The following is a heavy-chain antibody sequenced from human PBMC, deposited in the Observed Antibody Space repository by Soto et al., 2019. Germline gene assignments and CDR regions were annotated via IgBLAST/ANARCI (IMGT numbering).Heavy chain of an antibody. D-gene: IGHD5-18*01. Sequence: PSETLSLTCTVSGGSVSSSNYYWGWIRQPPGKGLEWIGSLYYSGSTYYNSSLKSRVTISVDTSTNQFSLKLTSLTAADTAVYYCARIRGYSYGLFDNWGQGALVTVS. CDR3: ARIRGYSYGLFDN. V-gene: IGHV4-39*01. J-gene: IGHJ4*02. CDR2: LYYSGST. CDR1: GGSVSSSNYY.